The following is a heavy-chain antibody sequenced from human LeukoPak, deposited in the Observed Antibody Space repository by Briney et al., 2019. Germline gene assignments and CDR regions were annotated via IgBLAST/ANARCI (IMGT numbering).Heavy chain of an antibody. CDR2: INHSGTT. J-gene: IGHJ6*03. Sequence: SETLSLTCAGYGVSFRGYYWSGIRPPPGKGREGMGEINHSGTTNYNPSLKRRVTISLDTSNNQFSLKLSSVTAADTAVYYCAKLVVAATPRKRYYYYYMDVWGKGTTVTVSS. CDR3: AKLVVAATPRKRYYYYYMDV. CDR1: GVSFRGYY. V-gene: IGHV4-34*01. D-gene: IGHD2-15*01.